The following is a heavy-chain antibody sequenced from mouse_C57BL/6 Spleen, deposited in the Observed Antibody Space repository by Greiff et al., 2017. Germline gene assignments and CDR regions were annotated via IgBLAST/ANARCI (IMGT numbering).Heavy chain of an antibody. J-gene: IGHJ3*01. CDR3: ARGETYDNYLAWFAY. CDR2: IDPSDSET. V-gene: IGHV1-52*01. D-gene: IGHD2-1*01. CDR1: GYTFTSYW. Sequence: VQLHQPGAELVRPGSSVKLSCKASGYTFTSYWLHWVSQRPIQGLEWIGNIDPSDSETHYNQKFKDKATVTVDKSSSTAYMQLSSLTSEDSAVYFGARGETYDNYLAWFAYWGQGTLVTVSA.